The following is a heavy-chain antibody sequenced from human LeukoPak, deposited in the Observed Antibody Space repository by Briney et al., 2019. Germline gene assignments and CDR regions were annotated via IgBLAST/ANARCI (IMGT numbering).Heavy chain of an antibody. CDR2: ISTDGSST. Sequence: GGSLRLSCAASGFTFSSYWMHWVRQAPGKGLVWVSLISTDGSSTRYADFVKGRFTISRDNAKNTLYVQMNSLRAEDTAVYYCARGGSGSSYFVHIWGQGTLVTVSS. CDR1: GFTFSSYW. CDR3: ARGGSGSSYFVHI. V-gene: IGHV3-74*01. D-gene: IGHD1-26*01. J-gene: IGHJ4*02.